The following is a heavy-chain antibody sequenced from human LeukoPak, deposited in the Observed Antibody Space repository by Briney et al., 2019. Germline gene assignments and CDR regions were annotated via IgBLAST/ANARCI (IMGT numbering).Heavy chain of an antibody. D-gene: IGHD6-6*01. CDR2: ISGSGGST. J-gene: IGHJ4*02. CDR3: AKGSIVRTFSDY. Sequence: QPGGSLRLSCAASGFTFSSYAMSWVRQAPGKGLEWVSAISGSGGSTYYADSVKGRFTISRDNSKNTLYLQMNSLGAEDTAVYYCAKGSIVRTFSDYWGQGTLVTVSS. V-gene: IGHV3-23*01. CDR1: GFTFSSYA.